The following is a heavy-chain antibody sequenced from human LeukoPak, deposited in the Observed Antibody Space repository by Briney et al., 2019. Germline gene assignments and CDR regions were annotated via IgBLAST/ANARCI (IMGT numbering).Heavy chain of an antibody. D-gene: IGHD1-14*01. CDR2: IRYDGSNK. Sequence: GGSLRLSXAASGFTFSSYGMHWVRQAPGKGLEWVAFIRYDGSNKYYAGSVKGRFTISRDNSKNTLYLQMNSLRAEDTAVYYCAKPSTGRVHDAFDIWGQGTMVTVSS. V-gene: IGHV3-30*02. CDR1: GFTFSSYG. CDR3: AKPSTGRVHDAFDI. J-gene: IGHJ3*02.